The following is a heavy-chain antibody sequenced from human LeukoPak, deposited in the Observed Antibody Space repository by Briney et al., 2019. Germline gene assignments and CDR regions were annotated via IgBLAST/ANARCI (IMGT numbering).Heavy chain of an antibody. Sequence: EASVKVSCKASGYSFTGYYMHWVRQAPGQGLEWMGWINPNSGGTNHAQKFQGRVTMTRDTSISTAYMELSSLTSDDTAVYYCATAFGVVDFDYWGQGTLVTVSS. J-gene: IGHJ4*02. CDR2: INPNSGGT. CDR1: GYSFTGYY. CDR3: ATAFGVVDFDY. D-gene: IGHD3-3*01. V-gene: IGHV1-2*02.